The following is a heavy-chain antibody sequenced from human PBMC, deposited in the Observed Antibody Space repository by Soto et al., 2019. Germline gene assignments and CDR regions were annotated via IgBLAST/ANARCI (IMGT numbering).Heavy chain of an antibody. V-gene: IGHV2-5*02. Sequence: QITLKESGPTLVKPTQTLTLTCTFSGFSLSTTGVGVCWIRQPPGKALEWLALIYWDDDKRYSPSLKSRVTITKDTSKNQVVLTMTNMDPVDTATYYCARLLWFGELFWGQGTLVTVSS. J-gene: IGHJ4*02. CDR2: IYWDDDK. D-gene: IGHD3-10*01. CDR3: ARLLWFGELF. CDR1: GFSLSTTGVG.